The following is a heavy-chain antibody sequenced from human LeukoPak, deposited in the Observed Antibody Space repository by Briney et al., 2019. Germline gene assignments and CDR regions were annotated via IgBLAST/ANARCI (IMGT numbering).Heavy chain of an antibody. V-gene: IGHV3-9*01. CDR2: ISWNSGSI. CDR1: GFTFDDYA. D-gene: IGHD6-13*01. J-gene: IGHJ6*02. Sequence: GRSLRLSCAASGFTFDDYAMHWVRQAPGKGLEWVSGISWNSGSIGYADSVKGRFTISRDNAKSSLYLQMNSLRAEDTALYYCAKDQAAGTYYYYGMDVWGQGTTVTVSS. CDR3: AKDQAAGTYYYYGMDV.